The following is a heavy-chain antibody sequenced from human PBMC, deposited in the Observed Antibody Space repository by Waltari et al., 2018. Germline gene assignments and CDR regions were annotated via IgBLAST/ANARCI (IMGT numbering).Heavy chain of an antibody. CDR3: ATERTTMVRGAPGYYYYMDV. Sequence: QVQLVQSGAEVKKPGASVKVSCKVSGYTLTELSMHWVRQAPGKGLEWMGGFDPEDGATIYAQKFQGRVTITQDTSTDTAFMELRSLRSEDTAVYYCATERTTMVRGAPGYYYYMDVWGKGTMVTVSS. J-gene: IGHJ6*03. D-gene: IGHD3-10*01. CDR2: FDPEDGAT. CDR1: GYTLTELS. V-gene: IGHV1-24*01.